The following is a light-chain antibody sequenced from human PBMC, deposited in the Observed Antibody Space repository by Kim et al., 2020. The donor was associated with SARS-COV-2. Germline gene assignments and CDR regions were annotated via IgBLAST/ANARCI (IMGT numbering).Light chain of an antibody. CDR2: KAS. Sequence: DIQMTQSPSTLSASVGDRVTITCRASQTISNWLAWYQQKPGKAPKVLIYKASSLESGVPSRFSGSGSGTEFTLTISSLQPDDFATYYCQQYKTFPITFGQGTRLEIK. J-gene: IGKJ5*01. CDR3: QQYKTFPIT. CDR1: QTISNW. V-gene: IGKV1-5*03.